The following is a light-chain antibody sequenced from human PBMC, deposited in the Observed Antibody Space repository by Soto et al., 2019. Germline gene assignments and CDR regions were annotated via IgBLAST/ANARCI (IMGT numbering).Light chain of an antibody. V-gene: IGKV3-20*01. J-gene: IGKJ3*01. CDR1: QSVSSSY. CDR3: QQYHSAPFT. Sequence: IVLTQSPGTLSLSPWERATLSCRASQSVSSSYLAWYQQKPGQAPRLLIYGASSRATGIPDRFSGSGSGTDFTLTISRLEPEDFAVYYCQQYHSAPFTFGPGTKVDIK. CDR2: GAS.